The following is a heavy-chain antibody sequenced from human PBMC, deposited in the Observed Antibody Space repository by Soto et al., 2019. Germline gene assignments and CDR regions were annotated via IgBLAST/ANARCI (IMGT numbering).Heavy chain of an antibody. CDR3: ARGGLSNSGTYSKDS. J-gene: IGHJ4*02. D-gene: IGHD3-10*01. Sequence: GGSLRLSCAASGFTFSSYWMHWVRQGPGKGLVWVSRIKTDGSSTNYADSVKGRFTISRDNAKNTLYLQMNSLRAEDTAVYYCARGGLSNSGTYSKDSWGQGTLVTVSS. CDR1: GFTFSSYW. CDR2: IKTDGSST. V-gene: IGHV3-74*01.